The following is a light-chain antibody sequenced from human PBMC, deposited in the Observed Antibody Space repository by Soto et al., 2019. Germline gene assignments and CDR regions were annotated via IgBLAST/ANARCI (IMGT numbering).Light chain of an antibody. CDR2: GAS. CDR1: QSVSNNY. J-gene: IGKJ1*01. Sequence: EIVLTQSPGTLSLSPGERATLSCRASQSVSNNYLAWYQQKPGQAPRLLIYGASTRATGIPARFSDSGSGTEFTLTISSLQSEDFAVYYCQQYGSSPQTFGQGTKVDIK. V-gene: IGKV3-20*01. CDR3: QQYGSSPQT.